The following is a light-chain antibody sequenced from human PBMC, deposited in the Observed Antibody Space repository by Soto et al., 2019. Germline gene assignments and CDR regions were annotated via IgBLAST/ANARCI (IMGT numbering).Light chain of an antibody. V-gene: IGKV3-11*01. CDR3: QQRSNWPPKT. Sequence: IVLTQSPSTVSLSPGERATLSCRASQSVSSYLAWYQQKPGRAPRLLIYDASDRATGIPARFSGSGSGTDFTLTISSLEPEDFAVYYCQQRSNWPPKTFGQGTKVDI. CDR2: DAS. J-gene: IGKJ1*01. CDR1: QSVSSY.